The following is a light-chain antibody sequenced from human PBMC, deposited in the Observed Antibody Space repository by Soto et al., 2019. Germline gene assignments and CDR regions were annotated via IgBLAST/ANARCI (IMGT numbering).Light chain of an antibody. Sequence: QSALTQPASVSGSPGQSITISCTGTSSDVGGYNYVSWYQQHPVKAPKLMIYDVTNRPSGVSDRFSGSKSGNTASPTISGLQAEDEADYYCSSYTGSSNPYVFGTGTKLTVL. J-gene: IGLJ1*01. CDR2: DVT. CDR1: SSDVGGYNY. CDR3: SSYTGSSNPYV. V-gene: IGLV2-14*01.